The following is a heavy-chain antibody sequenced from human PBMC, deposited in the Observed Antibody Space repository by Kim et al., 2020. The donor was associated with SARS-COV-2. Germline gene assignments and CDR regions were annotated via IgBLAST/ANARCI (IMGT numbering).Heavy chain of an antibody. CDR2: ISYDGSNK. CDR3: AKDTYSSGWYADFWY. Sequence: GGSLRLSCAASGFTFSSYGMHWVRQAPGKGLEWVAVISYDGSNKYYAESVKDRFSISRDNSKNTLYLQMNSLRAEDTAVYYCAKDTYSSGWYADFWYWGQGTLVTVSS. D-gene: IGHD6-19*01. CDR1: GFTFSSYG. V-gene: IGHV3-30*18. J-gene: IGHJ4*02.